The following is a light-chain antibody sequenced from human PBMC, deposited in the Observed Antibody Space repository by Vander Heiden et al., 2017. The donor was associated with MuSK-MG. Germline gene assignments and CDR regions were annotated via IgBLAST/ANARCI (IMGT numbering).Light chain of an antibody. J-gene: IGLJ1*01. Sequence: QSALTQPRSVSGSPGQSVTISCTGTSSDVGGYNYVSWYQQHPGKAPNRLIYDVSKRPAGVPDRFSGSKSGNTASLTISGRQAEEEADYYCCSDAGSDTYVFGTGTKVTVL. CDR3: CSDAGSDTYV. V-gene: IGLV2-11*01. CDR2: DVS. CDR1: SSDVGGYNY.